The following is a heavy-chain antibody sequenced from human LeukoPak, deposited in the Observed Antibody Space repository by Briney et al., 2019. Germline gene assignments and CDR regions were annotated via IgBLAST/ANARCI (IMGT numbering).Heavy chain of an antibody. CDR1: GFTFSTYV. CDR3: ARDRGYTYGHPLDY. CDR2: IWRDGSNK. D-gene: IGHD5-18*01. Sequence: PGGSLRLSCAASGFTFSTYVIHWVRQAPGKGLEWVALIWRDGSNKYYGDSVKDRFTISRDNSKNTLYLQMDSLRDEDTAVYYCARDRGYTYGHPLDYWGQGTLVTVSS. J-gene: IGHJ4*02. V-gene: IGHV3-33*01.